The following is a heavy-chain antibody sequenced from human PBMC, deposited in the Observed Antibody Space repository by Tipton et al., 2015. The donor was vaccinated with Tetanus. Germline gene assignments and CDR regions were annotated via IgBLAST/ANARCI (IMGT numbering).Heavy chain of an antibody. CDR3: ARSHYYDSSGYRYYYGMDV. D-gene: IGHD3-22*01. CDR2: TNSDGSST. Sequence: SLRLSCEASGFTFSSYWMHWVRQVPGKGLVWVSRTNSDGSSTRYADSVKGRFTISRDNAKNTLYLEMNSLRAEDTAVYYCARSHYYDSSGYRYYYGMDVWGQGTTVTVSS. CDR1: GFTFSSYW. V-gene: IGHV3-74*01. J-gene: IGHJ6*02.